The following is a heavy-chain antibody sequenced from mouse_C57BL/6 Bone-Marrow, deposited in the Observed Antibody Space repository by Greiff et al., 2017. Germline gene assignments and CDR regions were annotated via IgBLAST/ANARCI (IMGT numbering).Heavy chain of an antibody. D-gene: IGHD1-3*01. CDR1: GYTFTDYY. Sequence: EVQLQQSGPVLVQPGASVKMSCKASGYTFTDYYMNWVKQSHGKSLEWIGVINPYNGGTSDNQKFKGKATLTVDKSSSTAYLGLNSLTSEDAAVYYCARKEARIAPTFDFWGTGTTVTVSS. CDR2: INPYNGGT. J-gene: IGHJ1*03. V-gene: IGHV1-19*01. CDR3: ARKEARIAPTFDF.